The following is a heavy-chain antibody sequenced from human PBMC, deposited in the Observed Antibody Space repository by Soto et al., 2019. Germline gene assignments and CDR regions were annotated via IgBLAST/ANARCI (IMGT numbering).Heavy chain of an antibody. CDR3: VRGTTAWRGMDY. J-gene: IGHJ4*02. Sequence: EVQLVESGGGFNQPGGSLRLSCAASGFTFSTYCMHWVRHTPGPGLVWVSRTCRYGRELYYADSVKGRFTISRDDAKNTLYLQMDSLRVEDTGIYYCVRGTTAWRGMDYWGQGALVTGSS. CDR1: GFTFSTYC. V-gene: IGHV3-74*01. D-gene: IGHD1-1*01. CDR2: TCRYGREL.